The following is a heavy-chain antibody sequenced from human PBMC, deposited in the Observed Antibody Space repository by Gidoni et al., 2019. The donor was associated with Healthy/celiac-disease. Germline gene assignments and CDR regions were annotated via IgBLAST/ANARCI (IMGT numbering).Heavy chain of an antibody. Sequence: QVQLVQSGAEVKKPGSSVKVSCKASGGTFSTYAIRWVRQAPGQGLEWMGGIIPIFGTANYAQKFQGRVTITADESTSTAYMELSSLRSEDTAVYYCARVAFRTVDTAMVYYYYGMDVWGQGTTVTVSS. CDR1: GGTFSTYA. CDR2: IIPIFGTA. J-gene: IGHJ6*02. D-gene: IGHD5-18*01. CDR3: ARVAFRTVDTAMVYYYYGMDV. V-gene: IGHV1-69*01.